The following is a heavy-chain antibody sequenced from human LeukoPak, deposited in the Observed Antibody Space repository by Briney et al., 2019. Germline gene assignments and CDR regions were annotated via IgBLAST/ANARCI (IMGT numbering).Heavy chain of an antibody. J-gene: IGHJ6*03. D-gene: IGHD3-16*01. Sequence: GGSLRLSCAASGFTFSSYAMSWVRQAPGRRLEWVSVITGSGTETNYANSAKGRFTISRDNSKNTLYLQMNSLRAEDTALYYCAKGPYRDSNYYMDVWGKGTTVTVSS. V-gene: IGHV3-23*01. CDR1: GFTFSSYA. CDR3: AKGPYRDSNYYMDV. CDR2: ITGSGTET.